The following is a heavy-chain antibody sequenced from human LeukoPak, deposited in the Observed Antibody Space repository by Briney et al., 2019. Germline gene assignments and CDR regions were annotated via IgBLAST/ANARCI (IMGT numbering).Heavy chain of an antibody. J-gene: IGHJ4*02. D-gene: IGHD3-10*01. Sequence: GGSLRLSCAASGFTFTTYAMTWVRQAPGKGLEWVSSISSSGDRTHYADSVKGRFTISRDNSKNTMYLQMNSLRAEDTAAYYCAGGEMTMIRGVMTYWGQGTPVTVSA. CDR1: GFTFTTYA. CDR2: ISSSGDRT. V-gene: IGHV3-23*01. CDR3: AGGEMTMIRGVMTY.